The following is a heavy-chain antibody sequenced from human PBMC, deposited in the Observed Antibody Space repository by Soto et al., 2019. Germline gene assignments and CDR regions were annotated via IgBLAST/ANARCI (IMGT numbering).Heavy chain of an antibody. J-gene: IGHJ5*02. V-gene: IGHV4-31*03. CDR2: IYYSGST. CDR3: ARALYYYGSGSYFSNWFDP. CDR1: GGSISSGGYY. D-gene: IGHD3-10*01. Sequence: SETLSLTCTVSGGSISSGGYYWSWIRQHPGKGLEWIGYIYYSGSTYYNPSLKSRVTISVDTSKNQFSLKLSSVTAADTAVYYCARALYYYGSGSYFSNWFDPWGRGTLVTVSS.